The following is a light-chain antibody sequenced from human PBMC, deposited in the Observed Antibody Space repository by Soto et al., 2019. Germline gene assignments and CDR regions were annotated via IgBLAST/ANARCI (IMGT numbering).Light chain of an antibody. V-gene: IGKV1-13*02. CDR1: QGLSTG. Sequence: AIQLTQSPSSLYASVGDRVTITCRASQGLSTGLAWYQQKPGRAPKLLIYGASYLESGGPSRSSGSGSGTDFTPTISSRQPEDFASYYCQPLKTYPLTFGGWTRVEI. CDR3: QPLKTYPLT. J-gene: IGKJ4*01. CDR2: GAS.